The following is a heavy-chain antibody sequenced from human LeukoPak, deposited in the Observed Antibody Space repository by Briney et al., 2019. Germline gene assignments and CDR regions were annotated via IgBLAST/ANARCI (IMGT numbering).Heavy chain of an antibody. CDR3: ARARGWYGYFDY. J-gene: IGHJ4*02. V-gene: IGHV1-8*01. CDR2: KNPNSGNT. D-gene: IGHD6-19*01. CDR1: GYTFTSYD. Sequence: ASVKVSCKASGYTFTSYDINWVRQATGQGLEWMGWKNPNSGNTGYAQKFQGRVTMTRNTSISTAYMELSSLRSEDTAVYYCARARGWYGYFDYWGQGALVTVSS.